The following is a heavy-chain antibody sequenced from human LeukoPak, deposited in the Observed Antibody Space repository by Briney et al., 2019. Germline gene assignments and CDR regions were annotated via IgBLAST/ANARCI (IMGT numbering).Heavy chain of an antibody. CDR3: ASAYYYASVNDY. CDR2: IKQDGSEK. Sequence: GGSLRLSCAASGFTFSSYWMSWVRQAPGKGLEWVANIKQDGSEKYYVDSVKGRFTISRDNAKNSLYLQMNSLGAEDTAVYYCASAYYYASVNDYWGQGTLVTVSS. CDR1: GFTFSSYW. J-gene: IGHJ4*02. V-gene: IGHV3-7*01. D-gene: IGHD3-10*01.